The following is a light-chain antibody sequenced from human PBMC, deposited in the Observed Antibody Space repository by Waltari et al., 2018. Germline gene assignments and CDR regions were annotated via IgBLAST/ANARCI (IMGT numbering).Light chain of an antibody. CDR2: RNN. Sequence: QSVLTQPPSASGTPGQRVTIPCSGSSSNIGGNYVYWYQHLPGTAPRLLIYRNNQRPSGVPDRFSGSKSGPSASLAISELRSEDEADYYCAAWDDSLTGFYVFGSGTRVTV. J-gene: IGLJ1*01. CDR3: AAWDDSLTGFYV. V-gene: IGLV1-47*01. CDR1: SSNIGGNY.